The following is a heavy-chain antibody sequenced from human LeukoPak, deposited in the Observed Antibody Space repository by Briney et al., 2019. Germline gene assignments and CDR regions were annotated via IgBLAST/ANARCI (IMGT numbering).Heavy chain of an antibody. J-gene: IGHJ5*02. D-gene: IGHD4-17*01. CDR3: ARKTALSGDYDWFDP. Sequence: SDTLSLTCAVYGGSFSAYYWTWIRQPPGKGLEWIGEINQSGSTNYNPSLKSRVTISVDTSKNQFSLKLSSVTAADTAVYYCARKTALSGDYDWFDPWGQGTLVTVSS. CDR1: GGSFSAYY. CDR2: INQSGST. V-gene: IGHV4-34*01.